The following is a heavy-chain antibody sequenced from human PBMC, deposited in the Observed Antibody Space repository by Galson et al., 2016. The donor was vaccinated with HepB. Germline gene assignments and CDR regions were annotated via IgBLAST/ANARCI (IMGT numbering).Heavy chain of an antibody. V-gene: IGHV3-23*01. CDR2: ISGRGDET. CDR3: AKGGSVSIAINNWFDS. Sequence: SLRLSCAISGLSFKSYAMTWVRQAPGKGLKWVSGISGRGDETHYADSVKGRFTVSRDNYQNTLYLQMNSLRGEDTAVYYCAKGGSVSIAINNWFDSWGQGTLVTVSS. CDR1: GLSFKSYA. D-gene: IGHD6-6*01. J-gene: IGHJ5*01.